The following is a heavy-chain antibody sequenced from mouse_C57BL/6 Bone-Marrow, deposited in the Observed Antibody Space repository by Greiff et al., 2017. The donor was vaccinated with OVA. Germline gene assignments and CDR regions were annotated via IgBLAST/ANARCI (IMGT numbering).Heavy chain of an antibody. V-gene: IGHV1-52*01. Sequence: QVQLQQPGAELVRPGSSVKLSCKASGYTFTSYWMHWVKQRPIQGLEWIGNIDPSDSETHYNQKFKDKATLTVDKSSSTAYMQLSSLTSEDSAVYYCARDGNPHWYFDVWGTGTTVTVSS. CDR1: GYTFTSYW. CDR2: IDPSDSET. J-gene: IGHJ1*03. CDR3: ARDGNPHWYFDV. D-gene: IGHD1-1*01.